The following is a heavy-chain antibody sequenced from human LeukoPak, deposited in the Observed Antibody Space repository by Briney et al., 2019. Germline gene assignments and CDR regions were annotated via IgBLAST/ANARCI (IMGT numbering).Heavy chain of an antibody. D-gene: IGHD3-10*01. V-gene: IGHV4-59*01. J-gene: IGHJ4*02. CDR3: ARSAIRGPVDS. CDR2: IYYSGST. Sequence: SETLSLTCTVSGGSISSYYWSWIRQPPGKGLEWIGYIYYSGSTNYNPSLKSRVTISLDTSKNQFSLRLSSVTAADTAVYYCARSAIRGPVDSWGQGTLVTVSS. CDR1: GGSISSYY.